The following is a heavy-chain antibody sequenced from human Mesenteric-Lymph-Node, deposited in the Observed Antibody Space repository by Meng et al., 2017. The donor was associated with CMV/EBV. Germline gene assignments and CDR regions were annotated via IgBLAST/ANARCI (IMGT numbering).Heavy chain of an antibody. J-gene: IGHJ4*02. Sequence: GSLRLSCAVYGGSFSGSYWSWIRQPPGKGLEWIGEINHSGSTNYNPSLKSRVTISVDTSKNQFSLKLSSVTAADTAVYYCAILRGRPSCSSTSCYTQWRYFDYWGQGTLVTVSS. CDR2: INHSGST. CDR1: GGSFSGSY. D-gene: IGHD2-2*02. V-gene: IGHV4-34*01. CDR3: AILRGRPSCSSTSCYTQWRYFDY.